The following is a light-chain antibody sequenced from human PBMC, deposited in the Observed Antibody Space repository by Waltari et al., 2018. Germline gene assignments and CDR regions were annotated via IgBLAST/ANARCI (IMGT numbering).Light chain of an antibody. J-gene: IGKJ4*01. V-gene: IGKV1-39*01. CDR3: QQSTSIPLT. CDR2: GIS. CDR1: QTIPRY. Sequence: DIQMTQSPSSLSASVGYRVTITCRASQTIPRYLNWYQQKPGKAPKLLIYGISNLHSGVPSRFSGSGSGTDFTLTISSLQPEDFATYYCQQSTSIPLTFGGGTKVDIK.